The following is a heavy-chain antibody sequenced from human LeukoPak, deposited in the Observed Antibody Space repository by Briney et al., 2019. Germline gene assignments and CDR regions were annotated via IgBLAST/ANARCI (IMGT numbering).Heavy chain of an antibody. D-gene: IGHD5-18*01. Sequence: PSETLSLTCTVSGGSISSGSYYWSWIRQPAGKGLEWIGRIYTSGSTNYNTSLKSRVTISVDTSKNQFSLKLSSVTAADTAVYYCAREELRYSYGFNYWGQGTLVTVSS. J-gene: IGHJ4*02. CDR2: IYTSGST. CDR3: AREELRYSYGFNY. CDR1: GGSISSGSYY. V-gene: IGHV4-61*02.